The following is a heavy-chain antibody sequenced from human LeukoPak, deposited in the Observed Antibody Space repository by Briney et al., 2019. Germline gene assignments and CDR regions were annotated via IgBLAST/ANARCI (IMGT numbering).Heavy chain of an antibody. CDR3: AKGFVVVVSATQSSWFDP. CDR2: ISGSGGNT. J-gene: IGHJ5*02. Sequence: PGGSLRLSCAASGFTFSSYGMSWVRQAPGKWLEWVSAISGSGGNTYYADSVKGRFTISRDNSKNTLYLQMNSLRAEDTAVYYCAKGFVVVVSATQSSWFDPWGQGTLVTVSS. V-gene: IGHV3-23*01. CDR1: GFTFSSYG. D-gene: IGHD2-15*01.